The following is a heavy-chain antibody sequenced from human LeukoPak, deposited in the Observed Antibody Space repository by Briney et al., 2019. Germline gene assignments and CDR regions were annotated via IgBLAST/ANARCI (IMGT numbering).Heavy chain of an antibody. CDR3: ATSVVVAGNAGY. Sequence: GGSLRLSCAASGFTVSSNYLSWVRQAPGKGLEWVSVIYSGGGTYYADSVKGRFTSSRDNSKNTLNLQMNSLRAEDTAVYYCATSVVVAGNAGYWGQGTLVTVSS. CDR1: GFTVSSNY. D-gene: IGHD2-15*01. V-gene: IGHV3-66*01. CDR2: IYSGGGT. J-gene: IGHJ4*02.